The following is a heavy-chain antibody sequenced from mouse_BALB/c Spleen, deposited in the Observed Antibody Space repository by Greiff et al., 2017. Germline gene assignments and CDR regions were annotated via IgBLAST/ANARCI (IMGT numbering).Heavy chain of an antibody. CDR3: ARIDYDGDWYFDV. Sequence: QVQLQQSGAELAKPGASVKMSCKASGYTFTSYWMHWVKQRPGQGLEWIGYINPSTGYTEYNQKFKDKATLTADKSSSTAYMQLSSLTSEDSAVYYCARIDYDGDWYFDVWGAGTTVTVSS. V-gene: IGHV1-7*01. CDR1: GYTFTSYW. CDR2: INPSTGYT. D-gene: IGHD2-4*01. J-gene: IGHJ1*01.